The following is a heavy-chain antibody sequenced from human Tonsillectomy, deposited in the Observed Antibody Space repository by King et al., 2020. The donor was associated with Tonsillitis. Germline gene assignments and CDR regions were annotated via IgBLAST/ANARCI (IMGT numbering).Heavy chain of an antibody. D-gene: IGHD3-9*01. V-gene: IGHV3-15*01. CDR1: GFTFSNAW. Sequence: QLVQSGGGLVKPGGSLRLSCAASGFTFSNAWMSWVRQAPGKGLEWVGRIKSKTDGGTTDYAAPVKGRFTISRDDSKNTLYLQMNSLKTEDTAVYYCTTDGFDDSDAFDIWGQGTMVTVSS. CDR3: TTDGFDDSDAFDI. J-gene: IGHJ3*02. CDR2: IKSKTDGGTT.